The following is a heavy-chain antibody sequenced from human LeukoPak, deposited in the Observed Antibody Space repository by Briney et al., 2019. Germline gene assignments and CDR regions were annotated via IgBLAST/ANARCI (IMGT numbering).Heavy chain of an antibody. Sequence: SETLSLTCTVSGYSISTGYYWDWIRQPPGKGLEWIGTFYHGGSTYYNPSLKSRVTISVDTSKNQFSLNLTSVTAADTAVYYCARSIAAGPTDAFDIWGQGTMVTVSS. CDR2: FYHGGST. D-gene: IGHD6-13*01. CDR3: ARSIAAGPTDAFDI. CDR1: GYSISTGYY. V-gene: IGHV4-38-2*02. J-gene: IGHJ3*02.